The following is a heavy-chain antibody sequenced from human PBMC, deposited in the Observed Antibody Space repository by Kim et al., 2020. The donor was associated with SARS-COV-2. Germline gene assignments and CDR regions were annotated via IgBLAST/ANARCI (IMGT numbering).Heavy chain of an antibody. J-gene: IGHJ4*02. CDR3: ARGMGYVTGFDY. V-gene: IGHV1-8*01. D-gene: IGHD2-8*01. Sequence: GYAQKFQGRVTMTRNTSISTAYMELSSLRSEDTAVYYCARGMGYVTGFDYWGQGTLVTVSS.